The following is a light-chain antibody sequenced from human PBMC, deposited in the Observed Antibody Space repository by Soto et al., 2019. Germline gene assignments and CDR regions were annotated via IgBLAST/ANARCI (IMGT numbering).Light chain of an antibody. Sequence: QLVLTQSPSASASLGASVKLTCTLRSGHSNYAIAWHQQQSEKGPRYLMKLNSDGSHSKGDGIPDRFSGSSSGAERYLTISRLQAEDEADYYCQTWGSGIVVFGGGTKLTVL. J-gene: IGLJ2*01. CDR3: QTWGSGIVV. V-gene: IGLV4-69*01. CDR1: SGHSNYA. CDR2: LNSDGSH.